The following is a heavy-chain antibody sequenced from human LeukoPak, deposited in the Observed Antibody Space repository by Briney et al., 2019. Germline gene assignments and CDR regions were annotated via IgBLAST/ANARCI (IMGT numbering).Heavy chain of an antibody. CDR1: GFTFGDYA. V-gene: IGHV3-49*04. Sequence: GGSLRLSCSASGFTFGDYAMTWVRQAPGKGLEWVGFIRTKPYGGTTQYAASVKGRFTISRDDSKSIAFLQMNSLKTEDTAVYYRTSLYGSGSYEVTFYYYGMDVWGQGTTVTVSS. CDR3: TSLYGSGSYEVTFYYYGMDV. CDR2: IRTKPYGGTT. J-gene: IGHJ6*02. D-gene: IGHD3-10*01.